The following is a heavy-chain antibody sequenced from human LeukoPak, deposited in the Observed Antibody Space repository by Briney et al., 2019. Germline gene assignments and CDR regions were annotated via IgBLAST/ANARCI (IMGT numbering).Heavy chain of an antibody. Sequence: GGSLRLSCAASGFTFSSYAMHWVRQAPGKGLEWVAVISYDGSNKYYADSVKGRFTISRDNSKNTLYLQMYSLRAEDTAVYYCARGVYSSWQTVFCDYWGQGTLVTVSS. V-gene: IGHV3-30-3*01. CDR2: ISYDGSNK. D-gene: IGHD6-13*01. CDR1: GFTFSSYA. J-gene: IGHJ4*02. CDR3: ARGVYSSWQTVFCDY.